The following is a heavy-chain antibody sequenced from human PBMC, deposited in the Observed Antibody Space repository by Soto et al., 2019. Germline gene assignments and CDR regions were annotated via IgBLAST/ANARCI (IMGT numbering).Heavy chain of an antibody. V-gene: IGHV3-53*01. Sequence: GGSLRLSCAASGFTVSSSYMSWVRQAPGEGLEWVSVIYSSGSTYYADPVKGRFTISRDNSKNTLYLQMNNLGAEDTAVYYCARDGSGSIGYGSRYFDYWGQGTLVTVSS. D-gene: IGHD3-3*01. J-gene: IGHJ4*02. CDR2: IYSSGST. CDR1: GFTVSSSY. CDR3: ARDGSGSIGYGSRYFDY.